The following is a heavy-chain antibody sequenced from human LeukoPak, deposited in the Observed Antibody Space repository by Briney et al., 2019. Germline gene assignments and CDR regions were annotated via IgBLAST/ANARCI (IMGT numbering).Heavy chain of an antibody. CDR1: GFTFSNYS. J-gene: IGHJ4*02. V-gene: IGHV3-48*01. CDR2: IRSSSTTI. Sequence: GSLRLSCEASGFTFSNYSMNWVRQAPGKGLEWVSYIRSSSTTIYYADSVKGRFTISRDNAKNSLYLQMHSLRAEDTAVYYCAKVMAAYGDYDYWGQGTLVTVSS. CDR3: AKVMAAYGDYDY. D-gene: IGHD4-17*01.